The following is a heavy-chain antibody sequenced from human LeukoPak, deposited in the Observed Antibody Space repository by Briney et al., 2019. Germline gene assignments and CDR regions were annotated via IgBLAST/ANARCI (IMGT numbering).Heavy chain of an antibody. D-gene: IGHD3-10*02. J-gene: IGHJ4*02. CDR1: GF. Sequence: GGSLRLSCAASGFRQAPGKGLVWVSRIKGDGSTTNYADSVEGRFTISRDNAKNTVYLQMNSLRAEDTAVYYCARGGLFAYYFDYWGQGTLVTVSS. CDR2: IKGDGSTT. CDR3: ARGGLFAYYFDY. V-gene: IGHV3-74*01.